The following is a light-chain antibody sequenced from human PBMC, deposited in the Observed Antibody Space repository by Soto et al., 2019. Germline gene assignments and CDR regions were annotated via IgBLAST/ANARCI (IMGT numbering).Light chain of an antibody. CDR2: EVS. V-gene: IGLV2-14*01. J-gene: IGLJ1*01. CDR3: SSYTSSATLFYV. Sequence: QSALTQPASVSGSPGQSITLSCTGTTSDVSGYKSVSWYQQHPGKAPELMIYEVSNRPSGVSNRFSGSKSGNTASLTISGLQAEDEADYYCSSYTSSATLFYVFGTGTKLTVL. CDR1: TSDVSGYKS.